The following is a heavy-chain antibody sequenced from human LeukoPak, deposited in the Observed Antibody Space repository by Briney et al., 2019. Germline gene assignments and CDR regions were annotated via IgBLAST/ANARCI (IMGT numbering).Heavy chain of an antibody. J-gene: IGHJ4*02. CDR3: ARGAAGGIFEY. V-gene: IGHV3-66*02. CDR2: IYSGDST. D-gene: IGHD6-13*01. CDR1: GFTVSSNY. Sequence: GSLRLSCAASGFTVSSNYMSWVRQAPGKGLEWVSVIYSGDSTYYADSVKGRLTISRDNSKNTLYLQMNSLRAEDTAVYYCARGAAGGIFEYWGQGTLVTVSS.